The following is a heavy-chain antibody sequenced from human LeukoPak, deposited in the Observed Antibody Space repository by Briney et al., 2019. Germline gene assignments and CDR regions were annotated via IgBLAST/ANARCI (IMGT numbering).Heavy chain of an antibody. CDR2: ISAYNGNT. D-gene: IGHD3-10*01. V-gene: IGHV1-18*04. Sequence: GASVKVSCKASGYTFSDYYMHWVRQAPGQGLEWMGWISAYNGNTNYAQKLQGRVTMTTDTSTSTAYMELRSLRSDETAVYYCARVGLLWFGELPKGFDYWGQGTLVTVSS. J-gene: IGHJ4*02. CDR3: ARVGLLWFGELPKGFDY. CDR1: GYTFSDYY.